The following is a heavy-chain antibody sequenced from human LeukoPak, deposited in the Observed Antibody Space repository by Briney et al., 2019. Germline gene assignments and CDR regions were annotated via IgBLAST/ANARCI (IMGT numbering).Heavy chain of an antibody. J-gene: IGHJ6*03. V-gene: IGHV3-30-3*01. CDR1: GFTFSSYA. CDR2: ISYDGSNK. CDR3: ARDFWDVLPAAGTDDRYYYYMDV. D-gene: IGHD6-13*01. Sequence: PGGSLRLSCAASGFTFSSYAMHWVRQAPGKGLEWVAVISYDGSNKYYADSVKGRFTISRDNSKNTLYLQMNSLRAEDTAVYYCARDFWDVLPAAGTDDRYYYYMDVWGKGTTVTVSS.